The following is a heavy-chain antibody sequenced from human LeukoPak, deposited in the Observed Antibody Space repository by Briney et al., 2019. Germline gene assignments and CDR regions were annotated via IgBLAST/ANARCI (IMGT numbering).Heavy chain of an antibody. D-gene: IGHD1-7*01. CDR3: ARDLRPPEIYNWNYGSWFDP. CDR1: GFTFSSYG. CDR2: ISGSGCST. V-gene: IGHV3-23*01. Sequence: GALRLSCAASGFTFSSYGMSWVRQAPGKGLEWVSAISGSGCSTYYADSVKGRFTISRDNAKNSLYLQMNSLRAEDTAVYYCARDLRPPEIYNWNYGSWFDPWGQGTLVTVSS. J-gene: IGHJ5*02.